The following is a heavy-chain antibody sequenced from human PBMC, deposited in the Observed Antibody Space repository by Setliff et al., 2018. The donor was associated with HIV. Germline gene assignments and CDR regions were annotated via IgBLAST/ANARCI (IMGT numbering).Heavy chain of an antibody. J-gene: IGHJ4*02. D-gene: IGHD6-13*01. V-gene: IGHV4-61*09. Sequence: SETLSLTCTVFGGSINSVSYYWTWIRQPAGKGLEWIGHIHTSGSTNYNPSLKSRVTISIDTSKNQFSLKLRSATATDTALYYCARVSSSYYFLGAFDSWGQGTLVTVSS. CDR1: GGSINSVSYY. CDR2: IHTSGST. CDR3: ARVSSSYYFLGAFDS.